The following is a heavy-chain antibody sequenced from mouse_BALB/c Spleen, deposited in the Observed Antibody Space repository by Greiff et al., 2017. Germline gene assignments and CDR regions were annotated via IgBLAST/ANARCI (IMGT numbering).Heavy chain of an antibody. CDR2: IRNKANGYTT. Sequence: EVKLVESGGGLVQPGGSLRLSCAPSGFTFTDYYMSWVRQPPGKALEWLGFIRNKANGYTTEYSASVKGRFTISRDNSQSILYLQMNTLRAEDSATYYCARVIYYDYDNGAMDYWGQGTSVTVSS. J-gene: IGHJ4*01. CDR1: GFTFTDYY. V-gene: IGHV7-3*02. D-gene: IGHD2-4*01. CDR3: ARVIYYDYDNGAMDY.